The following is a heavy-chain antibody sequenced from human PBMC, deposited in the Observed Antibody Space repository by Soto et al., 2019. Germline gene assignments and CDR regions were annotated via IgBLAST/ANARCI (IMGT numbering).Heavy chain of an antibody. Sequence: QVQLQESGPGLVKPSETLSLTCTVSGGSISSYYWSWIRQPPGKGLEWIGYIYYSGSTNYNPSLKSRVTISVDTSKNQFSLKLTSVTAADTAVYYCARLSAPPASSGGMDVWGQGTTVTVSS. J-gene: IGHJ6*02. CDR1: GGSISSYY. V-gene: IGHV4-59*08. CDR3: ARLSAPPASSGGMDV. D-gene: IGHD3-10*01. CDR2: IYYSGST.